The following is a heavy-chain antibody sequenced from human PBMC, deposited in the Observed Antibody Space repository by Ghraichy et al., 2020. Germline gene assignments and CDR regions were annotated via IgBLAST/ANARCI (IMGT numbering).Heavy chain of an antibody. CDR1: GYTFVSYG. Sequence: ASVKVSCQPSGYTFVSYGTTWVRQAPGQGLEWMGWISTYNGQTNYPQRLQGRVTMTSDTSTSTVYMELRSLTFDDTAVYYCGRSTALVGGWFDPWGQGTLVTVSS. CDR2: ISTYNGQT. V-gene: IGHV1-18*04. CDR3: GRSTALVGGWFDP. D-gene: IGHD3-16*01. J-gene: IGHJ5*02.